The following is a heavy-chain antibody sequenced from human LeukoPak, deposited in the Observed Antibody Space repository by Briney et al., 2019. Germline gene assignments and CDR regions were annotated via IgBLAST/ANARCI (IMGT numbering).Heavy chain of an antibody. V-gene: IGHV4-59*12. J-gene: IGHJ4*02. D-gene: IGHD2-2*01. CDR1: GGSISSYY. Sequence: RPSETLSLTCTVSGGSISSYYWSWIRQPPGKGLEWIGYIYYSGSTNYNPSLKSRVTISVDTSKNQFSLKLSSVTAADTAVYYCARVRYCSSTSCSWGQGTLVTVSS. CDR2: IYYSGST. CDR3: ARVRYCSSTSCS.